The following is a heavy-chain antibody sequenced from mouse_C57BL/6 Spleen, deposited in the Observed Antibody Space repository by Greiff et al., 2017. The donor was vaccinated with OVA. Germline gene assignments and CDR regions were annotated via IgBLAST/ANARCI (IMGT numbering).Heavy chain of an antibody. CDR1: GFTIKDYY. J-gene: IGHJ2*01. V-gene: IGHV14-1*01. CDR2: IDPEDGDP. D-gene: IGHD2-3*01. CDR3: TTDDGYGVDY. Sequence: VQLKESGAGLVRPGASVKLSCTASGFTIKDYYMPWVSQRPEQGLEWIGRIDPEDGDPEYAPKFQGKATMTADTSYNTAYLQLSSLTSEDTAVYYCTTDDGYGVDYWGQGTTLTVSS.